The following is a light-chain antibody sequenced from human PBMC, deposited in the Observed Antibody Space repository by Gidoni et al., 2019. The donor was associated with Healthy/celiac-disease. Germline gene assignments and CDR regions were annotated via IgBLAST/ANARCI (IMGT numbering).Light chain of an antibody. Sequence: QSALTQTASVSGSPGQSITISCTGTSSDVGGYNYVSWYQKHPGKAAKLMIYDVSNRPAGVSNRFAGSKSGNTASLTISGLQAEDEADYYCSSYTSSSTRVFGGGTKLTVL. CDR2: DVS. CDR1: SSDVGGYNY. CDR3: SSYTSSSTRV. V-gene: IGLV2-14*01. J-gene: IGLJ2*01.